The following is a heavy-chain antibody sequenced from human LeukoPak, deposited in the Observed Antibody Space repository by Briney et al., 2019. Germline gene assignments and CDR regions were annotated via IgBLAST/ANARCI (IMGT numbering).Heavy chain of an antibody. J-gene: IGHJ4*02. D-gene: IGHD2-15*01. CDR3: ARVDCSGGTCRLDF. CDR2: IYYSGST. V-gene: IGHV4-31*01. Sequence: SETLSLTCTVSGGSISSGSYYWSWIRQPPGKALEWIGYIYYSGSTYYNPSLKSPVTLSVDTSKKQFSLKVNSVTAADTAAYYCARVDCSGGTCRLDFWGQGTLVTVSS. CDR1: GGSISSGSYY.